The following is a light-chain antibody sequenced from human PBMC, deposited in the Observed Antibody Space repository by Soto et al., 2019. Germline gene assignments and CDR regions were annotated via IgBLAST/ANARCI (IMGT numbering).Light chain of an antibody. CDR3: SSYAGSNNFVV. CDR1: SSDVGGYNY. J-gene: IGLJ1*01. V-gene: IGLV2-8*01. CDR2: EVN. Sequence: QSALTQPPSASGSPGQSVTISCTGTSSDVGGYNYVSWYQQHPGKAPKLMISEVNKRPSGVPDRFSGSQSGNTASLTVSGLQAEDEADYYCSSYAGSNNFVVFGTGTKLTVL.